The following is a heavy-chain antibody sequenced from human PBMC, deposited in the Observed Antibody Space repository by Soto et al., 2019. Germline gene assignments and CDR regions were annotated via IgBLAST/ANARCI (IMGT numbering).Heavy chain of an antibody. D-gene: IGHD1-26*01. V-gene: IGHV1-18*01. CDR1: GYTFTSYG. Sequence: QVQLVQSGAEVKKPGASVKVSCKASGYTFTSYGISWVRQAPGQGLEWMGWISAYNGNTNYAQKLQGRVTMTTDTSTSTAYMELRSLRSDETVGYYCARDTVGWGGCYSGYFDYWGQGTLVTVSS. J-gene: IGHJ4*02. CDR3: ARDTVGWGGCYSGYFDY. CDR2: ISAYNGNT.